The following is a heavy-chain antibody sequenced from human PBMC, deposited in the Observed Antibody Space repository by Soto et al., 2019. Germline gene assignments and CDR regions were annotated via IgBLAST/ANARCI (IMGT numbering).Heavy chain of an antibody. D-gene: IGHD6-6*01. V-gene: IGHV4-30-4*01. Sequence: QVQLQESGPGLVKPSQTLSLTCTVSGGSISSGDYYWSWIRQPPGKGLEWIGYIYYSGSTYYNPSLKSRVTISLDTSKRQFSRKLSSVTAADTAVYYCARVGSCIAVRPFDYLGQGTLVTVSS. CDR3: ARVGSCIAVRPFDY. J-gene: IGHJ4*02. CDR2: IYYSGST. CDR1: GGSISSGDYY.